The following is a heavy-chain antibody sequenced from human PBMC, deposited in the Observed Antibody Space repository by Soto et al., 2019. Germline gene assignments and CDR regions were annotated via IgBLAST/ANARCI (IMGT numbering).Heavy chain of an antibody. CDR1: GFTFSSYS. D-gene: IGHD4-17*01. J-gene: IGHJ4*02. V-gene: IGHV3-48*01. CDR3: ARDLNYGLFDY. CDR2: ISSSSSTI. Sequence: QPVESLRLSCVASGFTFSSYSMNWVRQAPGKGLEWVSYISSSSSTIYYADSVKGRFTISRDNAKNSLYLQMNSLRAEDTAVYYCARDLNYGLFDYWGQGT.